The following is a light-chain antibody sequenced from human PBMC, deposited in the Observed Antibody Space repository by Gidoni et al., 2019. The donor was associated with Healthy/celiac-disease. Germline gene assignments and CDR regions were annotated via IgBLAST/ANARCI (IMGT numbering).Light chain of an antibody. CDR1: QSISSY. V-gene: IGKV1-39*01. J-gene: IGKJ1*01. Sequence: DIQMTQSPSSLSASVGDRVTITCRASQSISSYFNWYQQKPGKAPKLVIYAASSLQSGVPSRFRGSGSGTDFTLTISSLQPEDFATYDCQQSYSTPPGTFXQXTKVEIK. CDR2: AAS. CDR3: QQSYSTPPGT.